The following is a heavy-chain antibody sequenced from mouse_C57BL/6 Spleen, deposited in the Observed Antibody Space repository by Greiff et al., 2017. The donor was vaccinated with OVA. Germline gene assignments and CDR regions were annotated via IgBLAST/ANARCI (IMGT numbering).Heavy chain of an antibody. J-gene: IGHJ3*01. Sequence: QVQLQQPGAELVKPGASVKLSCKASGYTFTSYWMQWVKQRPGQGLEWIGEIDPSDSYTNYNQKFKGKATLTVDTSSSTAYMQLSSLTSEDSAVYYCARKEVSTTVVAEAYWGQGTLVTVSA. D-gene: IGHD1-1*01. CDR3: ARKEVSTTVVAEAY. CDR1: GYTFTSYW. V-gene: IGHV1-50*01. CDR2: IDPSDSYT.